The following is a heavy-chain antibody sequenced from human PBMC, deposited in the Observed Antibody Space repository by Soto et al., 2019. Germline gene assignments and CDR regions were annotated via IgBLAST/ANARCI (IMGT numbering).Heavy chain of an antibody. D-gene: IGHD1-26*01. V-gene: IGHV1-18*01. CDR1: GYTFTSYD. CDR2: ISAYNGDT. Sequence: ASVKVSCKASGYTFTSYDINWVRQAPGQGPEWMGWISAYNGDTNYAQNLQGRVTITADESTSTAYMELSSLRSEDTAVYYCARASIGSYYIVSYYYGMDVWGQGTTVTVSS. CDR3: ARASIGSYYIVSYYYGMDV. J-gene: IGHJ6*02.